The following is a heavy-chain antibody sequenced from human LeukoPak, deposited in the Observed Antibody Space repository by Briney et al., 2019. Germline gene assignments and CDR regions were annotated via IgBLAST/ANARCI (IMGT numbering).Heavy chain of an antibody. CDR1: GYTFTSYD. D-gene: IGHD1-26*01. Sequence: ASVKVSCKASGYTFTSYDINWVRQATGQGLEWMGWISAYNGNTNYAQKLQGRVTMTTDTSTSTAYMELRSLRSDDTAVYYCARDGWELHQYYFDYWGQGTLVSVSS. CDR2: ISAYNGNT. J-gene: IGHJ4*02. CDR3: ARDGWELHQYYFDY. V-gene: IGHV1-18*01.